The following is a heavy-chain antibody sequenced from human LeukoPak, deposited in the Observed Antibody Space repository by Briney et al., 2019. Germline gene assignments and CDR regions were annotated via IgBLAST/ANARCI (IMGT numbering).Heavy chain of an antibody. J-gene: IGHJ4*02. D-gene: IGHD6-13*01. CDR1: GFTFSSYS. V-gene: IGHV3-21*01. CDR3: ARGGIAAAGTFDY. CDR2: ISSSSSYI. Sequence: GGSLRLSCAASGFTFSSYSMNWVRQAPGKGLEWVSSISSSSSYIYYADSVKGRFTISRDNAKNSLYLQMNSLRAEDTAVYYCARGGIAAAGTFDYWGQGTLVTVSP.